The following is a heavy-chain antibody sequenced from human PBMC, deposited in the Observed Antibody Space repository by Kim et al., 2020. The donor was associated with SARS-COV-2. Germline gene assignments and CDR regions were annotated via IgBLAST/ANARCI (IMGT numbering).Heavy chain of an antibody. CDR1: GFTFSSYE. Sequence: GGSLRLSCAASGFTFSSYEMNWVRQAPGKGLEWVSYISSSGSTIYYADSVKGRFTISRDNAKNSLYLQMNSLRAEDTAVYYCARHLPATWIQLGYYYGMDVWGQGTTVTVSS. D-gene: IGHD5-18*01. J-gene: IGHJ6*02. CDR2: ISSSGSTI. V-gene: IGHV3-48*03. CDR3: ARHLPATWIQLGYYYGMDV.